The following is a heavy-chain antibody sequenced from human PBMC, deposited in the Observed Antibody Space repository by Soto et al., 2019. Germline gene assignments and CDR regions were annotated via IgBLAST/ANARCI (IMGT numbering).Heavy chain of an antibody. CDR1: GFIFSDYY. CDR2: ISVSGSTI. J-gene: IGHJ4*02. CDR3: ARERPYDATGLDY. V-gene: IGHV3-11*01. D-gene: IGHD2-15*01. Sequence: QVQLVESGGGLVKPGGSLRLSCAASGFIFSDYYMTWIRQAPGKGLEWVAYISVSGSTIYYADSVEGRFTTSRDNAKNSVFLQMPGLRADATAVYYGARERPYDATGLDYWRQGTVVTFSS.